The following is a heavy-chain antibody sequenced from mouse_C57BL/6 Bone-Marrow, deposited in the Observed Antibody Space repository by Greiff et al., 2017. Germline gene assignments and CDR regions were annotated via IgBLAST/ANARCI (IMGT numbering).Heavy chain of an antibody. CDR1: GYTFTSYW. CDR2: IDPSDSYT. V-gene: IGHV1-69*01. CDR3: GRKGGYGYDGPPWFAY. J-gene: IGHJ3*01. Sequence: QVQLQQPGAELVMPGASVKLSCKASGYTFTSYWMHWVKQRPGQGLEWIGEIDPSDSYTNYNQKFKGKSTLTVDKSSSTAYMQLSSLTSEDSAVYYCGRKGGYGYDGPPWFAYWGQGTLVTVSA. D-gene: IGHD2-2*01.